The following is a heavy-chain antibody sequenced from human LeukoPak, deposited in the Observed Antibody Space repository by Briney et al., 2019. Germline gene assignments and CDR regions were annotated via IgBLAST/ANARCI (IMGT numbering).Heavy chain of an antibody. CDR2: ISAYNGNT. CDR3: ARVVVPAASYYYYYMDV. D-gene: IGHD2-2*01. Sequence: ASVKISCKASGYTFTSYGISWVRQAPGQGLEWMGWISAYNGNTNYAQKLQGRVTMTTDTSTSTAYMELRSLRSDDTAVYYCARVVVPAASYYYYYMDVWGKGTTVTISS. V-gene: IGHV1-18*01. J-gene: IGHJ6*03. CDR1: GYTFTSYG.